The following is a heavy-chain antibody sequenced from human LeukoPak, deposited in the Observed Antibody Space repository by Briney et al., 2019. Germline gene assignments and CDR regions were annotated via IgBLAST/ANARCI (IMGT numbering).Heavy chain of an antibody. Sequence: GASVKVSCKASGYTFTSYYMHWVRQAPGQGLEWMGIINPSGGSTSYAQKFQGRVTMTRDTSTSTVYMELSSLRSEDTAVYYCARASARGGYIDDAFDIWGQGTMVTVSS. D-gene: IGHD5-12*01. CDR2: INPSGGST. V-gene: IGHV1-46*01. CDR3: ARASARGGYIDDAFDI. J-gene: IGHJ3*02. CDR1: GYTFTSYY.